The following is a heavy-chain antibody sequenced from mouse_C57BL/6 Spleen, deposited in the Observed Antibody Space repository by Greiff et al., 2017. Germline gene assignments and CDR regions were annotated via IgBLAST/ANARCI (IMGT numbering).Heavy chain of an antibody. D-gene: IGHD1-1*01. V-gene: IGHV1-64*01. CDR1: GYTFTSYW. CDR3: ARWPIYNYGSSYNAMNC. Sequence: QVQLQQPGAELVKPGASVKLSCKASGYTFTSYWMHWVKQRPGQGLEWIGMIHPNSGSTNYNEKFKSKSTLTVDKTTSTTYMKLSSLTSEDSAVYYSARWPIYNYGSSYNAMNCEGQGTAVTMTS. J-gene: IGHJ4*01. CDR2: IHPNSGST.